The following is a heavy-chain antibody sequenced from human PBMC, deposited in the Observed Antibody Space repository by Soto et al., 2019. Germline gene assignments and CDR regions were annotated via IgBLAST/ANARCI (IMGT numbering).Heavy chain of an antibody. CDR2: IYYSGST. CDR1: GGSISSSTYY. J-gene: IGHJ4*02. CDR3: ANSYGDYVSY. Sequence: QLQLQESGPGLVKPSETLSLTCTVSGGSISSSTYYWGWIRQPPGKGLEWIGSIYYSGSTSYNPSLKSRVTISVDTSKNQCSLKLRSVTAADTAVYYCANSYGDYVSYWGQGTLVTVSS. V-gene: IGHV4-39*01. D-gene: IGHD4-17*01.